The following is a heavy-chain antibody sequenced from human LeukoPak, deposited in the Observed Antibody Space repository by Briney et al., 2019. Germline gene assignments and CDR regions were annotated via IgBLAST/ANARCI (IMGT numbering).Heavy chain of an antibody. D-gene: IGHD1-1*01. CDR1: GFTFSSYW. CDR2: IKQDGSEK. CDR3: ARERTTGTTLFLAIYYYYYMDV. Sequence: PGGSLRLSCAASGFTFSSYWMSWVRQAPGKGLEWVANIKQDGSEKYYVDSVKGRFTISRDNAKNSLYLQMNSLRAEDTAVYYCARERTTGTTLFLAIYYYYYMDVWGKGTTVTVSS. J-gene: IGHJ6*03. V-gene: IGHV3-7*01.